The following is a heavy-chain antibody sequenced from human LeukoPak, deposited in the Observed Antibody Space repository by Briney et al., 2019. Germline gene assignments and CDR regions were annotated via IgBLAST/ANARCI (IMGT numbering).Heavy chain of an antibody. CDR1: GFTFSSYW. V-gene: IGHV3-7*01. J-gene: IGHJ4*02. CDR2: IEQDGSEK. D-gene: IGHD2-8*01. Sequence: GGSLRLSCAVSGFTFSSYWMNWVRQAPGKGLEWVANIEQDGSEKNYVDSVKGRFTISRDNAKSSLFLQMNDLRAEDTAVYYCAKGGRGNGEVYWGQGTLVTVSS. CDR3: AKGGRGNGEVY.